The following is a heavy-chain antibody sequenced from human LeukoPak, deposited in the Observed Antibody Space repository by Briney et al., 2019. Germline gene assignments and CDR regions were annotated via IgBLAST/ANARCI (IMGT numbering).Heavy chain of an antibody. CDR3: ARHEYSGSYYGLSWFDP. D-gene: IGHD1-26*01. J-gene: IGHJ5*02. CDR2: IYYSGST. V-gene: IGHV4-39*01. CDR1: GGSISSSGYY. Sequence: SETLSLTCTVSGGSISSSGYYWGWIRQPPGKGLEWIASIYYSGSTYYNPSLKSRVTVSVDTSKNQLSLKLSSLTAADTAVYYCARHEYSGSYYGLSWFDPWGQGTLVTVSS.